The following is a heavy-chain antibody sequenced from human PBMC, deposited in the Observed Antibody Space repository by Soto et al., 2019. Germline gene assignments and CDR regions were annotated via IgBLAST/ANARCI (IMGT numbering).Heavy chain of an antibody. CDR1: GFTFGTYG. D-gene: IGHD6-6*01. J-gene: IGHJ4*02. CDR3: AKDSSTFRRREPSGTYSSSFDD. CDR2: ISSSGGSI. Sequence: AGGSRRLSCAGSGFTFGTYGMSWVRQAPGKGLEWVSRISSSGGSIGYADSVKGRFTISRDNAKNSLYLQMNSLRAEDTALYYCAKDSSTFRRREPSGTYSSSFDDWGQRTLVTVSS. V-gene: IGHV3-20*04.